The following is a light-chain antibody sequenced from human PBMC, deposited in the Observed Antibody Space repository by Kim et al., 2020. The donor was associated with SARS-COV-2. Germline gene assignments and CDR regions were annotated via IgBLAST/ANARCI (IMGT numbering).Light chain of an antibody. CDR2: GDK. CDR3: QSYDSVLSGYV. CDR1: SSNIGTGYD. V-gene: IGLV1-40*01. Sequence: TGTISCTGDSSNIGTGYDVHWFQQLPGTAPKLLIYGDKNRPSGVPDRFSGSKSANSASLAIAGLQAEDEADYYCQSYDSVLSGYVFGSGTKVTVL. J-gene: IGLJ1*01.